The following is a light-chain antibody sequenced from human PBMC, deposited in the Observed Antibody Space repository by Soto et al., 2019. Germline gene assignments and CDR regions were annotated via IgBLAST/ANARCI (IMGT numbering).Light chain of an antibody. CDR1: SSDVGRYNT. CDR3: NSLRVNHLYV. CDR2: EVT. Sequence: QSVLTQPACVSVSPGQTITISCTGTSSDVGRYNTVSWYQHHPGKAPKLIIYEVTHRPAGISDRFSASKSGNTASLTISGLQAEDEADYYCNSLRVNHLYVFGSGTKVTVL. V-gene: IGLV2-14*01. J-gene: IGLJ1*01.